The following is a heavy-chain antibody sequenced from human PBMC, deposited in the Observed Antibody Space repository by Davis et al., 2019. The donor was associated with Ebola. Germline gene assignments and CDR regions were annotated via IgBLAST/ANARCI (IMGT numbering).Heavy chain of an antibody. V-gene: IGHV3-11*06. D-gene: IGHD3-10*01. CDR3: AKGIWFGELLGLDV. CDR2: ISSSSSYT. Sequence: GGSLRLSCAASGFTFSDYYMSWIRQAPGKGLEWVSYISSSSSYTNYADSVKGRFTIPRDNAKNSLYRQMNSLRAEVTAVYYCAKGIWFGELLGLDVWGQGTTVTVSS. J-gene: IGHJ6*02. CDR1: GFTFSDYY.